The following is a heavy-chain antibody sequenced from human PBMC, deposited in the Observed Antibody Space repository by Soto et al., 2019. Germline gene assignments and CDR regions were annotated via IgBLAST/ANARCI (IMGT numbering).Heavy chain of an antibody. J-gene: IGHJ4*02. Sequence: VQLVESGGGVVQPGRSLRLSCAASGFTFSSYGMHWVRQAPGKGLEWVAVIWDDGSNKYYADSVKGRFTSSRDNSKNTLYLQMNSLRAEDTAVYYCARDKYSTNLNYFDYWGQGTLVTVSS. D-gene: IGHD6-6*01. CDR3: ARDKYSTNLNYFDY. V-gene: IGHV3-33*01. CDR2: IWDDGSNK. CDR1: GFTFSSYG.